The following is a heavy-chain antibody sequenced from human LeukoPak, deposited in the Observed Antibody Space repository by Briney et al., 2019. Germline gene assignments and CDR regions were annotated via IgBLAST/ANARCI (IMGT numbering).Heavy chain of an antibody. D-gene: IGHD6-13*01. V-gene: IGHV7-4-1*02. CDR3: ARPHSSSWFASESY. CDR1: GYTFTNYA. CDR2: INTNTGNP. J-gene: IGHJ4*02. Sequence: ASVKVFCKASGYTFTNYAMNWVRQAPGQGLEWMGWINTNTGNPTYAQGFTGRFVFSLDTSVSTAYLQISSLKAEDTAVYYCARPHSSSWFASESYWGQGTLVTVSS.